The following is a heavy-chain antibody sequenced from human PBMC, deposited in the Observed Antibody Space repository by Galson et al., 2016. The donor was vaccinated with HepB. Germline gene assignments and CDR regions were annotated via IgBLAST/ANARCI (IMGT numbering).Heavy chain of an antibody. D-gene: IGHD3-22*01. CDR2: ISYDGSNK. Sequence: SLRLSCAASGFTFSRYGMLWVRQAPGKGLQWVALISYDGSNKYYADSVKGRFTLSRDKSKNALYLQMNSLRAEDTAVDYCAREGHLWLACCENWRQGTLVTVFS. CDR1: GFTFSRYG. J-gene: IGHJ4*02. V-gene: IGHV3-30*03. CDR3: AREGHLWLACCEN.